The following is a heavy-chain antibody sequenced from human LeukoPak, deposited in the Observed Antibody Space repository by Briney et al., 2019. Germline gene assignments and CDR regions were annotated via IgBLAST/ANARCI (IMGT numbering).Heavy chain of an antibody. CDR2: IYHSGST. J-gene: IGHJ6*02. CDR3: ARHGEHKLRSGYYYMRDV. D-gene: IGHD2-15*01. V-gene: IGHV4-59*08. CDR1: GASIRTYY. Sequence: ETLSLTRTFSGASIRTYYWGWIRQTPGKGLGWNGYIYHSGSTNSNPCLKGRVTISLDASMNQFSLKVMSVTAADTAVYYCARHGEHKLRSGYYYMRDVWGQGTTVTVSS.